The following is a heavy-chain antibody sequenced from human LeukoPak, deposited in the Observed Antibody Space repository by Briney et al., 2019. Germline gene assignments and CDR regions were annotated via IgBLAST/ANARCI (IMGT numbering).Heavy chain of an antibody. Sequence: SETLSLTCTVSGGSISSHYWSWIRQPPGKGLEWIGYIYYSGSTNYNPSLKSRVTISVDTSKNQFSLKLSSVTAADTAVYYCARVRSGDFGYYYGMDVWGQGTTVTVSS. D-gene: IGHD3-10*01. CDR2: IYYSGST. CDR3: ARVRSGDFGYYYGMDV. V-gene: IGHV4-59*11. CDR1: GGSISSHY. J-gene: IGHJ6*02.